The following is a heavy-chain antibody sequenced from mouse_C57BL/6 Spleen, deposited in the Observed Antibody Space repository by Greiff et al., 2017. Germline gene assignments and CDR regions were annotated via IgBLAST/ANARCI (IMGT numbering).Heavy chain of an antibody. CDR3: ARAGTTFAY. CDR2: ISYDGSN. V-gene: IGHV3-6*01. Sequence: EVKLVESGPGLVKPSQSLSLTCSVTGYSITSGYYWHWIRQFPGNKLEWMGYISYDGSNNYNPSLKNRISITRDTSKNQFFLKLNSVTTEDTATYYCARAGTTFAYWGQGTLVTVSA. CDR1: GYSITSGYY. J-gene: IGHJ3*01. D-gene: IGHD4-1*01.